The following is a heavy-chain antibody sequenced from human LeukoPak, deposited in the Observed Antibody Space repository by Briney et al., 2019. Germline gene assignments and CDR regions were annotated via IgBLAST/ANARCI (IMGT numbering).Heavy chain of an antibody. CDR2: IYYSGST. V-gene: IGHV4-31*03. J-gene: IGHJ6*02. CDR1: GGSISSGGYY. CDR3: ARDGVGALYGMDV. Sequence: PSETLSLTCTVSGGSISSGGYYWSWIRQHPGKGLEWIGYIYYSGSTYYNPSLKSRVTISVGTSKNQFSLKLSSVTAADTAVYYCARDGVGALYGMDVWGQGTTVTVSS. D-gene: IGHD1-26*01.